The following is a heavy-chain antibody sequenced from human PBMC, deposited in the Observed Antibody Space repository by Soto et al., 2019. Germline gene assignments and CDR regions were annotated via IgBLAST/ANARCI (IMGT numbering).Heavy chain of an antibody. V-gene: IGHV4-59*01. Sequence: SEILSLTCTVSGGSISSYYWSWIRQPPGKGLEWIGYIYYSGSTNYNPSLKSRVTISVDTSKNQFSLKLSSVTAADTAVYYCARGHSSGWIDAFDIWGQGTMVTVSS. J-gene: IGHJ3*02. D-gene: IGHD6-19*01. CDR3: ARGHSSGWIDAFDI. CDR1: GGSISSYY. CDR2: IYYSGST.